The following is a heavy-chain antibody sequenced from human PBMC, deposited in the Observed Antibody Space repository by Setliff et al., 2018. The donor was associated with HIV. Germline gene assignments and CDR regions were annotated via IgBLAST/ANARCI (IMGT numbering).Heavy chain of an antibody. CDR3: ARGKTWLRFLDY. D-gene: IGHD5-12*01. V-gene: IGHV1-18*01. J-gene: IGHJ4*02. CDR1: GGTFSSYA. CDR2: ISAYNGNT. Sequence: ASVKVSCKASGGTFSSYAISWVRQAPGQGLEWMGWISAYNGNTNYAQNVQGRVTVTMDTSTSTAYMELRSLKSDDTAVYYCARGKTWLRFLDYWGQGTLVTVSS.